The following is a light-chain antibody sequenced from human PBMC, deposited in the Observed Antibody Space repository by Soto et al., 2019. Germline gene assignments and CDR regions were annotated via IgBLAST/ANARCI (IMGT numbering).Light chain of an antibody. J-gene: IGKJ1*01. CDR1: QSVDIS. CDR3: QRYGSSGT. Sequence: EIVLTQSPATLSVSPGERVILSCRTSQSVDISVAWYQQKPGQAPRLLIYGASTRGTDTPGTFSGRGSGTEFTLTITILRPEDFALYYCQRYGSSGTFGQGTKVDIK. CDR2: GAS. V-gene: IGKV3-15*01.